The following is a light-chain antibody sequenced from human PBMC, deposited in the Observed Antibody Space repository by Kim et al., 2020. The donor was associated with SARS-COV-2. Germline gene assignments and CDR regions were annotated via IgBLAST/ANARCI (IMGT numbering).Light chain of an antibody. CDR2: YDS. Sequence: SYELTQPPSVSVAPGETARITCGGKNIGSKSVHWYQQKPGQAPVLVIYYDSDRPSGIPERFSGSNSGNTATLTISRVEAGDEADYYGQVWDSSSVVFGGG. CDR1: NIGSKS. J-gene: IGLJ2*01. V-gene: IGLV3-21*04. CDR3: QVWDSSSVV.